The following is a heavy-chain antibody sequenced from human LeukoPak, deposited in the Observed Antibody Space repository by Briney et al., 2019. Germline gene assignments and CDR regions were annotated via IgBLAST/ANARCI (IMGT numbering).Heavy chain of an antibody. Sequence: ASVKVSCKVSGYTLTELSMHWVRQAPGQGLEWMGWINPNSGGTNYAQKFQGRVTMTRDTSISTAYMELSRLRSDDTAVYYCARSGDGYNYLDYWGQGTLVTVSS. CDR1: GYTLTELS. CDR3: ARSGDGYNYLDY. J-gene: IGHJ4*02. D-gene: IGHD5-24*01. V-gene: IGHV1-2*02. CDR2: INPNSGGT.